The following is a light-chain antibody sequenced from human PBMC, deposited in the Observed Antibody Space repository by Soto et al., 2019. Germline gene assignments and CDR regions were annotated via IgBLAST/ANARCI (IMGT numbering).Light chain of an antibody. J-gene: IGKJ1*01. CDR2: DAS. V-gene: IGKV3-11*01. CDR3: QQRSNWPWT. Sequence: EIVLTQSPDTLSLSPGQRATLSCRASQSVRSDYFAWYQQKPGQAPRLLIYDASNRATGIPARFSGSGSGTDFTLTISSLEPEDFAVYYCQQRSNWPWTFGQGTKGDNK. CDR1: QSVRSDY.